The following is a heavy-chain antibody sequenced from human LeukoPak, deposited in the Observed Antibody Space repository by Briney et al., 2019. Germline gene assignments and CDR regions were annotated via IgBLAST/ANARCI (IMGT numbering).Heavy chain of an antibody. CDR1: GGSISSYY. Sequence: SETLSLTCTVSGGSISSYYWSWIRQPPGKGLEWIGYIYYSGSTNYNPSLKSRVTISVDTSKNQFSLKLSSVTAADTAVYYCASLRPSEYYFDYRGQGTLVTVSS. D-gene: IGHD3-16*01. J-gene: IGHJ4*02. CDR3: ASLRPSEYYFDY. V-gene: IGHV4-59*08. CDR2: IYYSGST.